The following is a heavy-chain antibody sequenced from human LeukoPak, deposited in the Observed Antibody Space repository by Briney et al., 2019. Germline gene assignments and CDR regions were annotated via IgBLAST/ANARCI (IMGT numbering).Heavy chain of an antibody. D-gene: IGHD6-19*01. CDR2: IKQDGSEK. CDR3: ASFWGQWLVPLDY. CDR1: GFTFSSYW. V-gene: IGHV3-7*03. J-gene: IGHJ4*02. Sequence: GGSLRLSCAASGFTFSSYWMSWVRQAPGKGLEWVANIKQDGSEKYYVDSVKGRFTISRDNAKNSLYLQMNSLRADDTAVYCCASFWGQWLVPLDYWGQGTLVTVSS.